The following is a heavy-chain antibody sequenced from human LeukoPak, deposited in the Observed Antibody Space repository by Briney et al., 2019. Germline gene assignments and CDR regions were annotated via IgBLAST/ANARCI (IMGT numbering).Heavy chain of an antibody. V-gene: IGHV7-4-1*02. Sequence: ASVKVSCKASGYTFTSYAMNWVRQAPGQGLEWMGWINTNTGNPTYAQGFTGRFVFSLDTSVSTAYLQISSLKAEDTAVYYCARSYSSSRAEYFQHWGQGTLVTVSS. J-gene: IGHJ1*01. D-gene: IGHD6-13*01. CDR3: ARSYSSSRAEYFQH. CDR2: INTNTGNP. CDR1: GYTFTSYA.